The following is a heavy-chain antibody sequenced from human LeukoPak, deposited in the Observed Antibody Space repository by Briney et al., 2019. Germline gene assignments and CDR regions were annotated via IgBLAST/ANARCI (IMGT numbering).Heavy chain of an antibody. CDR1: GFTFSSYS. CDR2: ISSSSSYM. J-gene: IGHJ6*02. V-gene: IGHV3-21*01. Sequence: PGGSLRLSCAASGFTFSSYSMNWVRQAPGKGLECVSSISSSSSYMYYADSQKGRFTISRDNAKNSLYLQMNSLRAEDTAVYYCAREGYYYGLDVWGQGTTVTVSS. CDR3: AREGYYYGLDV.